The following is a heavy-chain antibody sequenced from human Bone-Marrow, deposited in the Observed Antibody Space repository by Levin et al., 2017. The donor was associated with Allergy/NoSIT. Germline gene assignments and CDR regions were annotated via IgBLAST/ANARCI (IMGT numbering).Heavy chain of an antibody. Sequence: GGSLRLSCAASGFTFDDYTMHWVRQAPGKGLEWVSLISWDGGSTYYADSVKGRFTISRDNSKNSLYLQMNSLRTEDTALYYCAKDCSSTSCYDYWGQGTLVTVSS. V-gene: IGHV3-43*01. CDR3: AKDCSSTSCYDY. J-gene: IGHJ4*02. CDR1: GFTFDDYT. CDR2: ISWDGGST. D-gene: IGHD2-2*01.